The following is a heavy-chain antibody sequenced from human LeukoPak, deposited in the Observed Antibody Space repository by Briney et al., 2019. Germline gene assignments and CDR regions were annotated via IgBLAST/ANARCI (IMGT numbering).Heavy chain of an antibody. CDR3: ARDRDSSGYSSSDY. V-gene: IGHV3-30*04. J-gene: IGHJ4*02. Sequence: GRSLRLSCAASGFTFSSYAMHWVRQAPGKGLEWVAVISYDGSNKYYADSVKGRFTISRDNSENTLYLQMNSLRAEDTAVYYCARDRDSSGYSSSDYWGQGTLVTVSS. CDR1: GFTFSSYA. CDR2: ISYDGSNK. D-gene: IGHD3-22*01.